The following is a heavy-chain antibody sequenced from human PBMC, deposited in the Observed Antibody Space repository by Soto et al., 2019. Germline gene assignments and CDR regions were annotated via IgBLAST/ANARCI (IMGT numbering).Heavy chain of an antibody. CDR1: GFTFSSYA. J-gene: IGHJ4*02. Sequence: WGSLRLSCAASGFTFSSYAMHWVRQAPGKGLEWVAVISYDGSNKYYADSVKGRFTISRDNSKNTLYLQMNSLRAEDTAVYYCARDAYYDFWSGPDYWGQGTLVTVSS. D-gene: IGHD3-3*01. CDR3: ARDAYYDFWSGPDY. V-gene: IGHV3-30-3*01. CDR2: ISYDGSNK.